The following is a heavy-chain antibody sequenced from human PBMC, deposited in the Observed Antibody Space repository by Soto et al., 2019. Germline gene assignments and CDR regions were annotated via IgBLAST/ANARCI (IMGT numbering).Heavy chain of an antibody. CDR3: TKDPCTRSSCYFDF. Sequence: EVQLLESGGGLVQPGGSLRLSCEASGFTFSSHAMSWVRQAPGKGLEWVSAISGSDAGTFDADSVRGRFTISRDNSKNALYLHITSLRVENTAIFYCTKDPCTRSSCYFDFWGQGSLVNVSS. CDR1: GFTFSSHA. CDR2: ISGSDAGT. V-gene: IGHV3-23*01. D-gene: IGHD2-2*01. J-gene: IGHJ4*02.